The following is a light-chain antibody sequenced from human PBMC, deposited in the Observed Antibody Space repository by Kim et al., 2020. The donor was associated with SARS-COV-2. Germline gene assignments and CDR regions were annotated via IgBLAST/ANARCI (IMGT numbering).Light chain of an antibody. CDR1: PAIRDD. J-gene: IGKJ4*01. V-gene: IGKV1-17*01. CDR2: AAP. Sequence: SVGDRFTINCLASPAIRDDLGWYQQKTGKAPKRLMFAAPSFQSGVPSRFSVSVSGTEFTLTISSLQPEDFATYYCLQDNSYPLTFGGGTKVDIK. CDR3: LQDNSYPLT.